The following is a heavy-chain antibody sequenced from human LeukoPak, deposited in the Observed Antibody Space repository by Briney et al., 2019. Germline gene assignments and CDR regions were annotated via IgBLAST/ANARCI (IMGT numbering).Heavy chain of an antibody. CDR3: AKGGCSSTSCYGTYYYYGMDV. D-gene: IGHD2-2*01. CDR2: ISGSGGST. V-gene: IGHV3-23*01. Sequence: ETGGSLRLSCAASGFTFSSYAMSWVRHAPGKGLEWVSGISGSGGSTYYADSVKGRFTISRDNSKNTLYLQMNSLRAEDTAVYYCAKGGCSSTSCYGTYYYYGMDVWGQGTTVTVSS. J-gene: IGHJ6*02. CDR1: GFTFSSYA.